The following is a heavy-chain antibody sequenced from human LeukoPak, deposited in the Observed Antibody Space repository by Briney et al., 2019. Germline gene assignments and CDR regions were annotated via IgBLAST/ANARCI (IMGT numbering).Heavy chain of an antibody. D-gene: IGHD3-3*01. CDR3: ARDRLVWSGYYTDYYYYMDV. CDR1: GGTFSSYA. J-gene: IGHJ6*03. V-gene: IGHV1-69*05. CDR2: IIPIFGTA. Sequence: RASVKVSCKASGGTFSSYAISWVRQAPGQGLEWMGGIIPIFGTANYAQKFQGRVTITTDESTSTAYMELSSLRSEDTAVYYCARDRLVWSGYYTDYYYYMDVWGTGTTVTVSS.